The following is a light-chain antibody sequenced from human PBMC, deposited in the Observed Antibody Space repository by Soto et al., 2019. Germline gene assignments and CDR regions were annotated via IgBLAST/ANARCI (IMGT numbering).Light chain of an antibody. CDR1: QGVSTY. V-gene: IGKV1-9*01. CDR2: GAS. Sequence: DIQLTQSPSFLSASVGYRVTMTCRASQGVSTYLAWYQQKPGKAPKLLIYGASTLQSGVPSRFSGSGSGTEFALAISSLPPEDFATYYCQQLITYPQTFGQGTKVEIK. CDR3: QQLITYPQT. J-gene: IGKJ1*01.